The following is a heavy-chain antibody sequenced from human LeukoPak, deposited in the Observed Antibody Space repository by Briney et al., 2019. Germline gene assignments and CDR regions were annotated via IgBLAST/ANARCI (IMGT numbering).Heavy chain of an antibody. D-gene: IGHD3-22*01. Sequence: PGGSLRLSCAASGFTVSSNYMSWVRQAPGKGLEWVSVIYSGGSTYYADSVKGRFTISRDSSKNTLYLQMNSLRAEDTAVYYCARDAFHYDSSGYYLGGYFDYWGQGTLVTVSS. V-gene: IGHV3-66*01. J-gene: IGHJ4*02. CDR2: IYSGGST. CDR3: ARDAFHYDSSGYYLGGYFDY. CDR1: GFTVSSNY.